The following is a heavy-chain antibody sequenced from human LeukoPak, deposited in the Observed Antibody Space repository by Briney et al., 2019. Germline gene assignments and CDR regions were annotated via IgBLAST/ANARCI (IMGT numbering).Heavy chain of an antibody. CDR2: ISSDGSRV. Sequence: GGSLRLSCAASGFTFSDYWMHWVRQAPGKGLVWVSRISSDGSRVTYADSVKGRFTISRDNAKNTLYLQMNSLRAEDTAVYYCAKDLSSSSWTNWGQGTLVTVSS. CDR1: GFTFSDYW. CDR3: AKDLSSSSWTN. J-gene: IGHJ4*02. D-gene: IGHD6-13*01. V-gene: IGHV3-74*01.